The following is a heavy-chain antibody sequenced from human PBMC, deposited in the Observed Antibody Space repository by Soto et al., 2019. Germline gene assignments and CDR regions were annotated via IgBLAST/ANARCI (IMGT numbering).Heavy chain of an antibody. J-gene: IGHJ5*02. CDR2: INPKSGDT. CDR1: GYTFTDNH. Sequence: ASVKVSCKASGYTFTDNHVHWLRRAPGQDFEWMGWINPKSGDTKYAQKFQGRVTMTRDTSIDTAYMEVTSLTSDDTATYYCARKQYGDYIRWWVDPWGQGTLVTVS. CDR3: ARKQYGDYIRWWVDP. D-gene: IGHD4-17*01. V-gene: IGHV1-2*02.